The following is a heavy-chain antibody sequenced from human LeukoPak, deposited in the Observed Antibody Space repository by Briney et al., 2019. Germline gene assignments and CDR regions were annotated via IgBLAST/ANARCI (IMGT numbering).Heavy chain of an antibody. V-gene: IGHV3-48*01. CDR3: ARDLPSPDAYYYYGMDV. Sequence: GGSLRLSCAASGFTFSSCAMNWVRQAPGKGLEWVSYISSSSSTIYYADSVKGRFTISRDNAKNSLYLQMNSLRAEDTAVYYCARDLPSPDAYYYYGMDVWGQGTTVTVSS. CDR1: GFTFSSCA. CDR2: ISSSSSTI. J-gene: IGHJ6*02.